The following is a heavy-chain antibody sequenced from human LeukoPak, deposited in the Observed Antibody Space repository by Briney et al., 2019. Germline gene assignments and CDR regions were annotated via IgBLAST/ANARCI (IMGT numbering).Heavy chain of an antibody. CDR3: ARAPEMYYDYVWGSYRSFFDY. CDR2: IKSKTDGGTT. Sequence: PGGSLRLSCAASGFTFSNAWMTWVRQAPGKGLEWVGRIKSKTDGGTTDYAAPVKGRFTISRDDSKNTLYLQMNSLKTEDTAVYYCARAPEMYYDYVWGSYRSFFDYWGQGTLVTVSS. CDR1: GFTFSNAW. D-gene: IGHD3-16*02. J-gene: IGHJ4*02. V-gene: IGHV3-15*01.